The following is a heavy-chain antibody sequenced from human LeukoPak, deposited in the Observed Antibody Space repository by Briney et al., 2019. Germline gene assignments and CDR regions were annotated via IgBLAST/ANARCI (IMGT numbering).Heavy chain of an antibody. CDR2: ISSNGGST. V-gene: IGHV3-64*01. D-gene: IGHD3-10*01. J-gene: IGHJ4*02. CDR1: GFTFSSYA. CDR3: AKGHPHYYGSGSYYY. Sequence: GGSLRLSCAASGFTFSSYAMHWVRQAPGKGLECVSAISSNGGSTYYANSVKGRFTISRDNSKNTLYLQMGSLRAEDMAVYYCAKGHPHYYGSGSYYYWGQGTLVTVSS.